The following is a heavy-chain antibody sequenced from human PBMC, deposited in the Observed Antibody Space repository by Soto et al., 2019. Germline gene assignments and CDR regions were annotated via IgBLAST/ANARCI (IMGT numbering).Heavy chain of an antibody. J-gene: IGHJ6*02. D-gene: IGHD6-13*01. CDR3: ARRSSSSSPYYYFGMDV. CDR1: GYTFTSYG. Sequence: QVQLVQSGAEVKKPGASVKVSCKASGYTFTSYGISWVRQAPGQGLEWMGWISAYNGNTNYAQKLQGRVTMTTDTSTSTAYMELRSLRSDDTAVYYCARRSSSSSPYYYFGMDVWGQGTTVTVSS. V-gene: IGHV1-18*04. CDR2: ISAYNGNT.